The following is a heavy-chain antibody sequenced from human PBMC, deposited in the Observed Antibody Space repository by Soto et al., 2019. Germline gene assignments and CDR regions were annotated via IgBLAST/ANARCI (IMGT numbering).Heavy chain of an antibody. Sequence: SLRLSCTASGFTFGDYAMSWFRQAPGKGLEWVGFIRSKAYGGTTEYAASVKGRFTISRDDSKSIAYLQMNSLKTEDTAVYYCTREGDYDSSGYYYEVIDYWGQGTMVTVYS. CDR3: TREGDYDSSGYYYEVIDY. CDR2: IRSKAYGGTT. CDR1: GFTFGDYA. D-gene: IGHD3-22*01. V-gene: IGHV3-49*03. J-gene: IGHJ4*02.